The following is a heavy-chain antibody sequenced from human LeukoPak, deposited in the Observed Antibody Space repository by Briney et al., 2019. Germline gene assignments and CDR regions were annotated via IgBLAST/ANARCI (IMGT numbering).Heavy chain of an antibody. Sequence: GGSLRLSCAASGFTVSSNYMSWVRQAPGKGLEWVSVIYSGGSTYYADSVKGRFTISRDNPKNTLYLQMNSLRAEDTAVYYCARVRDTTWFGYFDYWGQGTLVTVSS. CDR1: GFTVSSNY. V-gene: IGHV3-66*01. CDR3: ARVRDTTWFGYFDY. CDR2: IYSGGST. J-gene: IGHJ4*02. D-gene: IGHD3-10*01.